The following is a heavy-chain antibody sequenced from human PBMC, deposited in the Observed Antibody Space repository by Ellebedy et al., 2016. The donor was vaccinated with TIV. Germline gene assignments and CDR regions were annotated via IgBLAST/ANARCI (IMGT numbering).Heavy chain of an antibody. J-gene: IGHJ5*02. CDR1: GFTFSSSA. Sequence: GESLKISCAASGFTFSSSAMSWVRQAPGKGLEWVSGFAVKGRFTISRDNSRNTLYLQMNSLRDEDTAVYYCVRVATVGQNNWFDPWGQGTLVTVSS. CDR2: F. V-gene: IGHV3-23*01. CDR3: VRVATVGQNNWFDP. D-gene: IGHD1-26*01.